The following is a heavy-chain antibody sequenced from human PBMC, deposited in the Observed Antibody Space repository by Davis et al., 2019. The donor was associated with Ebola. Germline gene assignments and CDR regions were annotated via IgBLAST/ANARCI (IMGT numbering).Heavy chain of an antibody. Sequence: GESLKISCAASGFTFSGYWMTWVRQAPGKGLEWAANIKQDGSEKQYVDSVKGRFTISRDNAENSLYLQMSSLRADDTAMYYCARDLVYGGNAFFDYWGQGTLVSVSS. D-gene: IGHD4-23*01. CDR2: IKQDGSEK. J-gene: IGHJ4*02. CDR1: GFTFSGYW. V-gene: IGHV3-7*03. CDR3: ARDLVYGGNAFFDY.